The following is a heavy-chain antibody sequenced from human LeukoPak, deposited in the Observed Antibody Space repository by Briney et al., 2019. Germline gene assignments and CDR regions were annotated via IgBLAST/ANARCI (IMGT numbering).Heavy chain of an antibody. D-gene: IGHD3-10*01. CDR3: ARGSGSYLPTSVFDY. V-gene: IGHV5-51*01. Sequence: GESLKISCKGSGYSFTSYWIGWVRQMPGKGLEWMGIIYPGDSDTRYSPSFQGQVTISADKSISTAYLQWSSLKASDTAMYYCARGSGSYLPTSVFDYWGQGTLVTVSS. J-gene: IGHJ4*02. CDR2: IYPGDSDT. CDR1: GYSFTSYW.